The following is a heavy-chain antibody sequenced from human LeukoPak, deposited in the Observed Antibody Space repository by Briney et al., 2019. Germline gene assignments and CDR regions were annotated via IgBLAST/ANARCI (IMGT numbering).Heavy chain of an antibody. J-gene: IGHJ4*02. CDR3: TSTLTLDY. V-gene: IGHV3-7*02. CDR1: YTKFLPYC. Sequence: GGSLRLSSAHSYTKFLPYCISSLRQAPGKGLEWVAKIKQDGSEKYYVDSVKGRFTISRDNAKNSLYLQMNSLKAEDKAVYYCTSTLTLDYWGQGTLVTVSS. CDR2: IKQDGSEK.